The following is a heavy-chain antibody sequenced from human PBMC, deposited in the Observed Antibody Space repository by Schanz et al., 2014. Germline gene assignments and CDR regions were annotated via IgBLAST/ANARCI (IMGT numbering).Heavy chain of an antibody. CDR3: ARLGRMGAFDI. V-gene: IGHV3-74*02. CDR1: GLTLSTYW. Sequence: EVQLLASGGGLVQPGGSLRLSCTASGLTLSTYWIHWVRQAPGKGLVWVSRINSDGSITTYADSVKGRFTISRDNAKKSLFLQMNSLRAEDTAVYYCARLGRMGAFDIWGQGTMVTVSS. CDR2: INSDGSIT. D-gene: IGHD2-8*01. J-gene: IGHJ3*02.